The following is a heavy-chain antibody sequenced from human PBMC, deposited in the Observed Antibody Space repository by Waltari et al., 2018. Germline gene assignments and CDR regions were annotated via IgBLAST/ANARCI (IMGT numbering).Heavy chain of an antibody. CDR2: INWNGGST. V-gene: IGHV3-20*01. J-gene: IGHJ2*01. CDR3: ARRTAMVRYWYFDL. D-gene: IGHD5-18*01. CDR1: GFTFDDYG. Sequence: EVQLVESGGGVVRPGGSLRLSCAASGFTFDDYGMSWVRPAPGTGLEWVSGINWNGGSTGYADSVKGRFTISRDNAKNSLYLQMNSLRAEDTALYHCARRTAMVRYWYFDLWGRGTLVTVSS.